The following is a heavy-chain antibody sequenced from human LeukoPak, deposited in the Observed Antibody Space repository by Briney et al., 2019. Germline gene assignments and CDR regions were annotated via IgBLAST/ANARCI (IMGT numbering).Heavy chain of an antibody. Sequence: GGSLRLSCAGSGFTFGRFWMNWVRQAPGKGLVWVSRINTDGSSTSYADSVKGRFTISRDNAKNTLYLQMNSLRAEDTAVYYCTRDLSSGWNWLDPWGQGTLVTVSS. CDR2: INTDGSST. V-gene: IGHV3-74*01. J-gene: IGHJ5*02. CDR3: TRDLSSGWNWLDP. CDR1: GFTFGRFW. D-gene: IGHD6-19*01.